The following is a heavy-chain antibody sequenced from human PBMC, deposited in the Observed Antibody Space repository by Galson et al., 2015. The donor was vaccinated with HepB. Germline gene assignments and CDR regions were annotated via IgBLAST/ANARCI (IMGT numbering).Heavy chain of an antibody. D-gene: IGHD3-3*01. CDR3: VKDGRIFGVIIIGTYFDF. Sequence: SLRLSCAASGFTFSSYAMGWVRQAPGKGLEWVSFISGSGDSTYYADSVKGRFTISRDNLKNTLYLQMNGLRGEDTAVYYCVKDGRIFGVIIIGTYFDFWGQGTLVTVSS. CDR2: ISGSGDST. J-gene: IGHJ4*02. V-gene: IGHV3-23*01. CDR1: GFTFSSYA.